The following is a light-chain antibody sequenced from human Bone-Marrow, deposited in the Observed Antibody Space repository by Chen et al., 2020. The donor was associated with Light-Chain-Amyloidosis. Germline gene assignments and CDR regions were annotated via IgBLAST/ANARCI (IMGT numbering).Light chain of an antibody. J-gene: IGKJ2*01. Sequence: EIVLTQSSGTLSLSPGERATLSCRASQSVRSSYLAWYQQKPGQAPRLLVYGASSRATGIPDRFSGSGSGTDFTLTISRLEPEDFAVYYCQQYGSSPRTFGQGTKLEIK. CDR3: QQYGSSPRT. CDR1: QSVRSSY. CDR2: GAS. V-gene: IGKV3-20*01.